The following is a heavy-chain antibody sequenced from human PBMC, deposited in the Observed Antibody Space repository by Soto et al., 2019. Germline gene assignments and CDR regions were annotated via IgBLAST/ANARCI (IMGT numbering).Heavy chain of an antibody. J-gene: IGHJ1*01. CDR3: AKDAAGSGWYSEYFQH. CDR2: ISGSGGST. Sequence: PGGSLRLSCAASGFTFSSYAMSWVRQAPGKGLEWVSAISGSGGSTYYADSVKGRFTISRDNSKNTLYLQMNSLRAEDTAVYYCAKDAAGSGWYSEYFQHWGQGTPVTVSS. V-gene: IGHV3-23*01. D-gene: IGHD6-19*01. CDR1: GFTFSSYA.